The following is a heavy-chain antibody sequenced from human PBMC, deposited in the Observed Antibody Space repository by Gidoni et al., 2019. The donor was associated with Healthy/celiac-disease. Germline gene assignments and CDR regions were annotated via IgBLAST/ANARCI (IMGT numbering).Heavy chain of an antibody. CDR3: ARRERGYCSGGSCYLGGMDV. J-gene: IGHJ6*02. CDR1: GYSFTSYW. CDR2: IYPGDSDT. D-gene: IGHD2-15*01. Sequence: EVQLVQSGAEVKKPGESLKISCTGSGYSFTSYWIGWVRQMPWKGLEWMGIIYPGDSDTRYSPSFQGQVTISADKSISTAYLQWSSLKASDTAMYYCARRERGYCSGGSCYLGGMDVWGQGTTVTVSS. V-gene: IGHV5-51*01.